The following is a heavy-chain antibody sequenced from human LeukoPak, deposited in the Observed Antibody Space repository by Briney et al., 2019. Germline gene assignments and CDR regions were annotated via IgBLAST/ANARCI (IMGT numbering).Heavy chain of an antibody. Sequence: GGSLRLSCGTSGFTVSSYWMHWVRRAPGKGLVWLSRVNIDGSSVAYADSVKGRFTISRDNAKDSLYLQMNSLRAEDTAVYYCASGVQGTSWIVNWGRGTLVTVSS. CDR2: VNIDGSSV. CDR1: GFTVSSYW. CDR3: ASGVQGTSWIVN. V-gene: IGHV3-74*03. J-gene: IGHJ4*01. D-gene: IGHD2-15*01.